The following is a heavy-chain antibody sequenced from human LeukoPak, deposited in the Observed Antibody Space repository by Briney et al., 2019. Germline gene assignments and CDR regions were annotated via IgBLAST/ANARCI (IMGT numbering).Heavy chain of an antibody. CDR1: GGSISSGGYS. CDR2: IYHSGST. D-gene: IGHD2-2*01. J-gene: IGHJ3*02. Sequence: RSQTLSLTCAVSGGSISSGGYSWSWIRQPPGKGLEWIGYIYHSGSTYYNPSLKSRVTISVDRSKNQFSLKLSSVTAADTAVYYCARGFGYCSSTSCYLDAFDIWGQGTMVTVSS. V-gene: IGHV4-30-2*01. CDR3: ARGFGYCSSTSCYLDAFDI.